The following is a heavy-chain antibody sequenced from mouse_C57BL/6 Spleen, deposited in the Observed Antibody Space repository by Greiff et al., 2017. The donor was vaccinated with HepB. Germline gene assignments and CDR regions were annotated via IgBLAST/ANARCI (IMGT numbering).Heavy chain of an antibody. CDR2: IDPNSGGT. CDR3: ARNFDY. V-gene: IGHV1-72*01. CDR1: GYNFTSYW. Sequence: QVQLKQPGAELVKPGASVTLSCKASGYNFTSYWMHWVKQRTGRGLEWIGRIDPNSGGTKYNEKFKNKATLTVDKPSSTAYLQLSSLTSADTAVYYCARNFDYWGQGTTLTVSS. J-gene: IGHJ2*01.